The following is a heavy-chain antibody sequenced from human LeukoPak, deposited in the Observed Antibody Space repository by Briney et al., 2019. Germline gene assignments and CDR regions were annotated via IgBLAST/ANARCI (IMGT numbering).Heavy chain of an antibody. CDR2: ITAGNGNR. CDR3: ARYSATYRDAFDI. J-gene: IGHJ3*02. V-gene: IGHV1-18*01. CDR1: GYTFTSYG. D-gene: IGHD1-26*01. Sequence: RASVKVSCKASGYTFTSYGISWVRQAPGQGLEWMGWITAGNGNRKSSEKFQDRLTITSDTSASTAYMELSSLSSEDTAVYYCARYSATYRDAFDIWGQGTMVTVSS.